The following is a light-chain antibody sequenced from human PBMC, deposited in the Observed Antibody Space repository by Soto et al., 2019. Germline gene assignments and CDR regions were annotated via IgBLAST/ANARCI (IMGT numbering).Light chain of an antibody. CDR2: GAS. Sequence: EIVLTQSPGTLSLSPGERATLSCRASQSVSNSYLAWYQQTPGQAPRLLIYGASSRATATPDRFSGSGSGTDFTLTISRLEPEDFAVYYCQQYGSSPPFTFGQGTTLQIK. CDR3: QQYGSSPPFT. V-gene: IGKV3-20*01. CDR1: QSVSNSY. J-gene: IGKJ2*01.